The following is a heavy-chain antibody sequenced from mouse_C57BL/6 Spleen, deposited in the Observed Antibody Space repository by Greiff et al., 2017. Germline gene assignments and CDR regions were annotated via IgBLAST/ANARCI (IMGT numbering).Heavy chain of an antibody. CDR1: GYTFTDYY. J-gene: IGHJ4*01. Sequence: EVQLQQSGPELVKPGASVKISCKASGYTFTDYYMNWVKQSHGKSLEWIGDINPNNGGTSYNQKFKGKATLTVDKSSSTAYMELRSLTSEDSAVYYCAPFITTVRGYWGQGTSVTVSS. D-gene: IGHD1-1*01. CDR2: INPNNGGT. V-gene: IGHV1-26*01. CDR3: APFITTVRGY.